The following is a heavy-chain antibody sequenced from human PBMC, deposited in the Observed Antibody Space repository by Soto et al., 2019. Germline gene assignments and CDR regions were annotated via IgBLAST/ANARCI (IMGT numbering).Heavy chain of an antibody. CDR2: IYSGGTT. Sequence: EVQLVESGGGLVQPGESLRLSCAASGFSVSSSYMSWVRQTPWKGLEWVSVIYSGGTTYYADSVKGRFTISRGDSRNTLFLQMNSLRVDDAAVYYCVKSPRSGRNEREAYCWGQGTLVTVSS. CDR1: GFSVSSSY. D-gene: IGHD6-25*01. J-gene: IGHJ4*02. CDR3: VKSPRSGRNEREAYC. V-gene: IGHV3-66*01.